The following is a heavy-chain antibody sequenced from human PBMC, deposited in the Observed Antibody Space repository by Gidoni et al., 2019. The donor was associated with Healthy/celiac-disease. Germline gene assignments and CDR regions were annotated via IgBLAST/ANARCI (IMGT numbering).Heavy chain of an antibody. CDR1: GYTFTSYD. D-gene: IGHD3-22*01. CDR3: ARGPNYYDSSGSNWFDP. CDR2: MNPNSGNT. Sequence: QVQLVQSGAEVKKPGASVKVSCKASGYTFTSYDINWVRQATGQGLEWMGWMNPNSGNTGYAQKFQGRVTMTRNTSIITAYMELSSLRSEDTAVYYCARGPNYYDSSGSNWFDPWGQGTLVTVSS. V-gene: IGHV1-8*01. J-gene: IGHJ5*02.